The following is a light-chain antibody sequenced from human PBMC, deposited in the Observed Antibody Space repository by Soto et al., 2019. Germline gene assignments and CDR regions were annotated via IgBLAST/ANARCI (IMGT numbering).Light chain of an antibody. J-gene: IGKJ2*01. V-gene: IGKV3-20*01. CDR1: QSVSSNY. CDR2: GAS. Sequence: EIVLTQSPGTLSLSPGERATLSCRASQSVSSNYLAWYQQKPGQAPRLLIYGASNRATGIHDRCSGSGYGTDFTLTVSRLEPEDFAVYYCQQYSGSPMYTFGQGTKLQIK. CDR3: QQYSGSPMYT.